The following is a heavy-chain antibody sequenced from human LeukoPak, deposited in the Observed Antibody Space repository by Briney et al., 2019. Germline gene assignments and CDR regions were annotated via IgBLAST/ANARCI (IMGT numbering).Heavy chain of an antibody. Sequence: ASVKVSCKASGYTFTGYYMHWVRQAPGQGLEWMGWINPNSGGTNYAQKFQGRVTLTRDTSISTVYMELTRLTSDDTALYYCAVAPGDYWGQGTLLIVSA. CDR2: INPNSGGT. J-gene: IGHJ4*02. D-gene: IGHD3-16*01. CDR3: AVAPGDY. CDR1: GYTFTGYY. V-gene: IGHV1-2*02.